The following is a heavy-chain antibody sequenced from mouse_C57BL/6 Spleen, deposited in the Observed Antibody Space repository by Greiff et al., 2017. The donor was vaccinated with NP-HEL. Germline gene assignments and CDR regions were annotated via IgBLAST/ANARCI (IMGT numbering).Heavy chain of an antibody. CDR3: ARLIYYDYDVAYYFDY. Sequence: QVTLKESGPGILQSSQTLSLTCSFSGFSLSTSGMGVSWIRQPSGKGLEWLAHIYWDDDKRYNPSLKSRLTISKDTSRNQVFLKITSVDTAYTATYYCARLIYYDYDVAYYFDYWGQGTTLTVSS. CDR1: GFSLSTSGMG. J-gene: IGHJ2*01. D-gene: IGHD2-4*01. V-gene: IGHV8-12*01. CDR2: IYWDDDK.